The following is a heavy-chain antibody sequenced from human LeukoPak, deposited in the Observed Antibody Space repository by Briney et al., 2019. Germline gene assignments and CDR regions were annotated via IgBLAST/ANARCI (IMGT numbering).Heavy chain of an antibody. CDR1: GFTFSSYW. CDR3: ARDQAAAGKPYYYYYMDV. J-gene: IGHJ6*03. D-gene: IGHD6-13*01. Sequence: GGSLRLSCAASGFTFSSYWMSWVRQAPGKGLEWVANIKQDGSEKYYVDSVKGRFTISRDNAKNSLYLQMNSLRAEDTAVYYCARDQAAAGKPYYYYYMDVWGKGTTVTVSS. V-gene: IGHV3-7*01. CDR2: IKQDGSEK.